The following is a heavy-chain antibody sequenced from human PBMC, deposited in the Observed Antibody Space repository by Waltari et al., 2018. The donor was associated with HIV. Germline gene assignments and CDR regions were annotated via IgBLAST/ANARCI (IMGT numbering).Heavy chain of an antibody. Sequence: QLHLPESGPGLVTPSATLSPTCPVSGDSVSSRPFYSGWIRQPPGKGLEWIGTIYFSGTAYYNPSLKSRVTLSIDTSKNLFSLRLSSATAADTAVYYCARLDCSGGSCSPFDSWGQGTLVTVSS. D-gene: IGHD2-15*01. V-gene: IGHV4-39*01. CDR1: GDSVSSRPFY. CDR2: IYFSGTA. CDR3: ARLDCSGGSCSPFDS. J-gene: IGHJ5*01.